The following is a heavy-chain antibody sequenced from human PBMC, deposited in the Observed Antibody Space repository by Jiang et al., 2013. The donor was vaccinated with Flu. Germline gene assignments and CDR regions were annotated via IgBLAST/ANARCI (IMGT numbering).Heavy chain of an antibody. Sequence: QLVESGGGLVQPGRSLRLSCAASGFTFDDYAMHWVRQAPGKGLEWVSGISWNSGSIGYADSVKGRFTISRDNAKNSLYLQMNSLRAEDTALYYCAKIAEGAGTWEGYYFDYWGQGTLVTVSS. CDR1: GFTFDDYA. J-gene: IGHJ4*02. V-gene: IGHV3-9*01. CDR2: ISWNSGSI. CDR3: AKIAEGAGTWEGYYFDY. D-gene: IGHD1-1*01.